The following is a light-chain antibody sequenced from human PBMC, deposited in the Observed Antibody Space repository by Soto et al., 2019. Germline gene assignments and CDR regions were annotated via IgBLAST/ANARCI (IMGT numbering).Light chain of an antibody. CDR1: QAIGTD. V-gene: IGKV1-17*02. CDR3: LQHNSYPPT. Sequence: IHMTQSPSSLSASVGNRFNITCRASQAIGTDLGWYQQKPGKAPKRLIYAASSLQSGAPPRFRGSGSGTDFTLTIRNLQPGDVETYYCLQHNSYPPTFGQGTKVDIK. J-gene: IGKJ1*01. CDR2: AAS.